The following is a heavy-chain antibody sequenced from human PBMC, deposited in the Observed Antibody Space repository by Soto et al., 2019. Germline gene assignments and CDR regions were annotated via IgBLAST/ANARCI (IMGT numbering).Heavy chain of an antibody. CDR2: IIPVFGII. Sequence: QVHLLLQSGAEVKKPGSSVKVACKASGGNPSNSAISWVRQAPGQGLEWMGGIIPVFGIISHAQNFQGRVTITADESTSTAYMGLSSLRSEDTDVYFCAGGRIVVAGSSAYYSMDVWGQGTTVTVSS. D-gene: IGHD6-19*01. J-gene: IGHJ6*02. CDR1: GGNPSNSA. CDR3: AGGRIVVAGSSAYYSMDV. V-gene: IGHV1-69*01.